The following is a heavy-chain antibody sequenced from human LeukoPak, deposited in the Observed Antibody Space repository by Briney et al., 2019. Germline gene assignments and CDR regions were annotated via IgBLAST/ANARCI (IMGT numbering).Heavy chain of an antibody. J-gene: IGHJ4*02. CDR3: ARASSPGVLDY. Sequence: SETLSLTCTVSGGSISSYYWSWIRQPPGKGLEWIGYIYYSGITNYNPSLKSRVTISVDTSKNQFSLKLSSVTAADTAVYYCARASSPGVLDYWGQGTLVTVSS. CDR1: GGSISSYY. D-gene: IGHD6-13*01. V-gene: IGHV4-59*01. CDR2: IYYSGIT.